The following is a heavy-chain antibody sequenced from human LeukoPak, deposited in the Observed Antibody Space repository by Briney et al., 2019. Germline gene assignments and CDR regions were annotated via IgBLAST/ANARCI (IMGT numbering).Heavy chain of an antibody. CDR2: INSNGSVT. D-gene: IGHD4-23*01. CDR3: ATDDYGGLDY. Sequence: GGSLRLSCTASGFTFSNYWMHWVRQAPGKGLVWVSRINSNGSVTTYADSVKGRFTISRDNPTNTLYLQMTSLRAEYTAMYYCATDDYGGLDYWGQGTLVTVSS. V-gene: IGHV3-74*01. CDR1: GFTFSNYW. J-gene: IGHJ4*02.